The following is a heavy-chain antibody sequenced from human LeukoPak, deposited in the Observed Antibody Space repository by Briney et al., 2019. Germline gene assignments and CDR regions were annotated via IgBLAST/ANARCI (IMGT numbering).Heavy chain of an antibody. CDR1: GFTFSNAW. V-gene: IGHV3-15*01. CDR2: IKSKTDGGTT. J-gene: IGHJ4*02. CDR3: TTGDIVVVPATDY. D-gene: IGHD2-2*01. Sequence: GGSLRLSCAASGFTFSNAWMSWVRQAPGKGLEWVGCIKSKTDGGTTDYAAPVKGRFTISRDDSKNTLYLQMNSLKTEDTAVYYCTTGDIVVVPATDYWGQGTLVTVSS.